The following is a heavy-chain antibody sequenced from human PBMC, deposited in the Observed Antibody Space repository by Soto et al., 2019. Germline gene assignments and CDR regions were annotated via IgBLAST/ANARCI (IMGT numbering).Heavy chain of an antibody. D-gene: IGHD2-2*01. CDR1: GDSVSSNSAA. CDR2: TYCRSKLYN. V-gene: IGHV6-1*01. Sequence: PSETLSLTCAISGDSVSSNSAAWNWVRQSPSRCLEWLGRTYCRSKLYNDYAVSVKSRITINPDTSKNQFSLQLNSVTPEDTAVYYCARDKVIVVVSAAITWDYYYGMDVWGQGTTVTVSS. CDR3: ARDKVIVVVSAAITWDYYYGMDV. J-gene: IGHJ6*02.